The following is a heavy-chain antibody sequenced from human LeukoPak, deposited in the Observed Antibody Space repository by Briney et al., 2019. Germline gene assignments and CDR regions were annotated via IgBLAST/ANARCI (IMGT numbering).Heavy chain of an antibody. CDR1: GGSISSSSYY. Sequence: PSETLSLTCTVSGGSISSSSYYWSWIRQPPGKGLEWIGYIYYSGSTNYNPSLKSRVTISVDTSKNQFSLKLSSVTAADTAVYYCARRNYYDSEWAFDIWGQGTMVTVSS. D-gene: IGHD3-22*01. CDR3: ARRNYYDSEWAFDI. J-gene: IGHJ3*02. CDR2: IYYSGST. V-gene: IGHV4-61*01.